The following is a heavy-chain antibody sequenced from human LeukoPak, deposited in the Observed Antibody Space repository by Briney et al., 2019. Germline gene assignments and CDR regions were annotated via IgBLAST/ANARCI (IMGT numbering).Heavy chain of an antibody. CDR1: GYSISSGDY. Sequence: PSETLSLTCTVSGYSISSGDYWGWIRQPPGKGLEWIAIIDDSGNTYYNPSLKSRVTISLDTSKNHFSLKLSSVTAADTAVYYCARESQEPEPNLMDYYGTSGPHEGTFDIWGQGTMVTISS. V-gene: IGHV4-38-2*02. CDR3: ARESQEPEPNLMDYYGTSGPHEGTFDI. J-gene: IGHJ3*02. CDR2: IDDSGNT. D-gene: IGHD3-22*01.